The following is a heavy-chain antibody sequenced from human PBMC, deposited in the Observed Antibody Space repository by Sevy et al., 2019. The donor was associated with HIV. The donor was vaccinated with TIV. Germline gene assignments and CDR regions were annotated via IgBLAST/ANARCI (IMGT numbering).Heavy chain of an antibody. Sequence: GGSLRLSCTGSGFTFGDYAMNWVRQAPGKGLEWVAFLKGTADGGTLDYAASVKGRFSISRDDYNNNAHLQMNDRKSDDAAVDYCTRWKGSQSFFDYRGQGALVTVSS. CDR2: LKGTADGGTL. V-gene: IGHV3-49*04. D-gene: IGHD1-1*01. CDR1: GFTFGDYA. CDR3: TRWKGSQSFFDY. J-gene: IGHJ4*02.